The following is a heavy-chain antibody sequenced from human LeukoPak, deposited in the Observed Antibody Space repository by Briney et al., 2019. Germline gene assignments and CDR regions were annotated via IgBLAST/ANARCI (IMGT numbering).Heavy chain of an antibody. CDR1: GFTFSSYA. J-gene: IGHJ4*02. V-gene: IGHV3-30-3*01. CDR2: ISYDGSNK. D-gene: IGHD4-17*01. Sequence: PGGSLRLSCAASGFTFSSYAMHWVRQVPGKGLEWVAVISYDGSNKYYADSVKGRFTISRDNSKNTLYLQMNSLRAEDTAVYYCARGLGDGDYGTPLGYWGQGTLVTVSS. CDR3: ARGLGDGDYGTPLGY.